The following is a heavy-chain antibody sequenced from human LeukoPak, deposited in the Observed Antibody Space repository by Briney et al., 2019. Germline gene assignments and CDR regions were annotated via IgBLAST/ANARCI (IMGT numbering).Heavy chain of an antibody. Sequence: GRSLRLSCATSGFTFSNYGMHRVRQAPGKGLERVAVIWYDGSNQQFADSVKGRFTNSRDNSKNTLYLQMNSLRAEDTAVYYCAKDYIRIGSSGLRGGAFDIWGQGTMVTVSS. J-gene: IGHJ3*02. CDR3: AKDYIRIGSSGLRGGAFDI. CDR1: GFTFSNYG. V-gene: IGHV3-33*06. D-gene: IGHD1-14*01. CDR2: IWYDGSNQ.